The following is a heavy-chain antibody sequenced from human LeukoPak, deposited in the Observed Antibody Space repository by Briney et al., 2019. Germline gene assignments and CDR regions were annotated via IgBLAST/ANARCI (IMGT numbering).Heavy chain of an antibody. J-gene: IGHJ4*02. CDR1: GDSISSYY. D-gene: IGHD1-26*01. V-gene: IGHV4-59*05. CDR3: ARRKIVGATIDY. Sequence: SETLSLTCTVSGDSISSYYWSWIRQPPGKGLEWIGSIYYSGSTYYNPSLKSRVTISVDTSKNQFSLKLSSVTAADTAVYYCARRKIVGATIDYWGQGTLVTVSS. CDR2: IYYSGST.